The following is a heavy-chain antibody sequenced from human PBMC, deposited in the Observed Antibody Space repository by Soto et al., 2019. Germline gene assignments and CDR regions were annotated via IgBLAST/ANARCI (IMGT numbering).Heavy chain of an antibody. D-gene: IGHD3-22*01. J-gene: IGHJ5*02. CDR1: GFTFSSYG. Sequence: GGSLRLSCAASGFTFSSYGMHWVRQAPGKGLEWVAVIWYDGSNKYYADSVKGRFTISRDNSKNTLYLQMNSLRAEDTAVYYCARENYDSSGPTNWFDPWGQGTLVTVSS. CDR2: IWYDGSNK. CDR3: ARENYDSSGPTNWFDP. V-gene: IGHV3-33*01.